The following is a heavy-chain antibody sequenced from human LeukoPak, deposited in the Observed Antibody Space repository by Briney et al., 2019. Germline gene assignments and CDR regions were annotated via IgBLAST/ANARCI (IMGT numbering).Heavy chain of an antibody. CDR2: ISAYNGNT. CDR1: GYTFTSYG. J-gene: IGHJ4*02. D-gene: IGHD4-23*01. V-gene: IGHV1-18*01. Sequence: ASVTVSFTASGYTFTSYGISWVRQAPGQGLEWMGWISAYNGNTNYAQKLQGRVTMTTDTSTSTAYMELRSLRSDDTAVYFCARALYGANSGIDYWGQGALVTVSS. CDR3: ARALYGANSGIDY.